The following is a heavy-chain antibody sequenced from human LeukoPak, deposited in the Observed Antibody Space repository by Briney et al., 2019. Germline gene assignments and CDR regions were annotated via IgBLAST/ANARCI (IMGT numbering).Heavy chain of an antibody. CDR2: MNEDGSTK. Sequence: SGGSLRLSCAASGFTFSSSWMTWVRQAPGKGLEWLANMNEDGSTKNYVDSVKGRFTISRDNAQNSLFLQINSLRAEDTAVYYCARDYASNALDIWGQGTMVTVSS. CDR1: GFTFSSSW. CDR3: ARDYASNALDI. V-gene: IGHV3-7*01. D-gene: IGHD2-2*01. J-gene: IGHJ3*02.